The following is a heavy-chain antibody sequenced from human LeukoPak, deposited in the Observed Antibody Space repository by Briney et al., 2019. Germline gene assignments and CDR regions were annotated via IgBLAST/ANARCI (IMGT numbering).Heavy chain of an antibody. CDR1: GGSFSGYY. CDR2: INHSGST. D-gene: IGHD6-13*01. Sequence: SETLSLTCAVYGGSFSGYYWSWIRQPPGKGLEWIGEINHSGSTNYNPSLKSRVTISVDTSKNQFSLKLSSVTAADTAVYYCGRGGTIAAAGNNWFAPWGKGTLATVPS. J-gene: IGHJ5*02. V-gene: IGHV4-34*01. CDR3: GRGGTIAAAGNNWFAP.